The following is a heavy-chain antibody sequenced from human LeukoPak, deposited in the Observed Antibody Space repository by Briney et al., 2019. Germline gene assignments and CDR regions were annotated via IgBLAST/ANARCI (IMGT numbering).Heavy chain of an antibody. CDR2: INPSGGAT. D-gene: IGHD3-22*01. V-gene: IGHV1-46*01. CDR3: ATDGAMIVVVGGAFDI. Sequence: PGASVKVSCKASGYTFTNYYMHWVRQAPGQGLEWMGIINPSGGATSYAQKFQGRLTMTRDTSTSTVYMELSSLRSEDTAVYYCATDGAMIVVVGGAFDIWGQGTMVTVSS. CDR1: GYTFTNYY. J-gene: IGHJ3*02.